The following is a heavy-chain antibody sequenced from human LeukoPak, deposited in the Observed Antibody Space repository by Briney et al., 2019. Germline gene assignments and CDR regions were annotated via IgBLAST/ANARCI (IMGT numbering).Heavy chain of an antibody. CDR1: GFIFSTYA. V-gene: IGHV3-23*01. CDR2: VSGSGGGT. CDR3: AKDRLHSPMGPSFDY. J-gene: IGHJ4*02. Sequence: PGGSLRLSCEASGFIFSTYAMNWVSQAPGEGLEWVSFVSGSGGGTHYADSVKGRFTISRDNSKNTLYLQMNGLRAEDTALYYCAKDRLHSPMGPSFDYWGQGTLVTVSS. D-gene: IGHD3-10*01.